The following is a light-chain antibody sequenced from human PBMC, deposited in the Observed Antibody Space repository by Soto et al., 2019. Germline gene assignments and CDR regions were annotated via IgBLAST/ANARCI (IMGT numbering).Light chain of an antibody. J-gene: IGKJ1*01. Sequence: DIQMTQSPSSLSASVGDRVTITCRASQSISTSLNWYQHKEGKAPKLLIYGASSLQRGVPSRFSGSGSGTDYTLTISSLQPGDFAIYYCQQSYSFPWTFGQGTKVEIK. CDR3: QQSYSFPWT. CDR2: GAS. CDR1: QSISTS. V-gene: IGKV1-39*01.